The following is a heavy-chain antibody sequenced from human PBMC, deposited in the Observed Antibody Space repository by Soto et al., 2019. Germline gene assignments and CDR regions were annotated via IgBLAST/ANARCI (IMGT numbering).Heavy chain of an antibody. D-gene: IGHD6-13*01. CDR1: GFAFDDYP. Sequence: SLGIGCAASGFAFDDYPMHWVREAPGRGLEWVSGITWNSVNIGYADSVKGRFTISRDNGKNSLYLQMDSLRPEDTALYYCAKRARSNWSFDYWGRGTLVTVS. J-gene: IGHJ4*02. CDR3: AKRARSNWSFDY. CDR2: ITWNSVNI. V-gene: IGHV3-9*01.